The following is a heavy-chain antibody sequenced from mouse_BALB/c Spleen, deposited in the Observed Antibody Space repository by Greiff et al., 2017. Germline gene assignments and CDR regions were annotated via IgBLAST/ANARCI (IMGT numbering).Heavy chain of an antibody. Sequence: EVKLQESGAELVRPGALVKLSCKASGFNIKDYYMHWVKQRPEQGLEWIGWIDPENGNTIYDPKFQGKASITADTSSNTAYLQLSSLTSEDTAVYYCARSGVRNAMDYWGQGTSVTVSS. V-gene: IGHV14-1*02. CDR3: ARSGVRNAMDY. CDR2: IDPENGNT. CDR1: GFNIKDYY. D-gene: IGHD2-14*01. J-gene: IGHJ4*01.